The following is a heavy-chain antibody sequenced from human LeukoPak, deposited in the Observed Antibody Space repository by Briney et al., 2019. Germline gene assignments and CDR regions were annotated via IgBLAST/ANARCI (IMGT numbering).Heavy chain of an antibody. CDR3: AKDRGPIST. V-gene: IGHV3-23*01. Sequence: GGSLRLSCAASGFTFSSYDMNRVRQAPGKGLEWVSGISGSGSRIYYIDSVKGRFTISRDNSKNTLFLQMNSLRAEDTAVYYCAKDRGPISTWGQGTLVSVSS. CDR1: GFTFSSYD. J-gene: IGHJ5*02. D-gene: IGHD5-24*01. CDR2: ISGSGSRI.